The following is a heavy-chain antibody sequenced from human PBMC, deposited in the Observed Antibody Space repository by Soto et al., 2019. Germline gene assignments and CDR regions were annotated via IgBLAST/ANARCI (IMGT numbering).Heavy chain of an antibody. D-gene: IGHD1-1*01. J-gene: IGHJ4*01. CDR1: GYSFSNYW. CDR2: IYPGDSET. CDR3: ARVGNDSYFDY. Sequence: PRESLKISCKGSGYSFSNYWIVWVRQMPGKGLEWMGIIYPGDSETKYSPSFQGQVTISVDKSISTAYLQWSSLRASDAAMYYCARVGNDSYFDYWGQGALVTRLL. V-gene: IGHV5-51*01.